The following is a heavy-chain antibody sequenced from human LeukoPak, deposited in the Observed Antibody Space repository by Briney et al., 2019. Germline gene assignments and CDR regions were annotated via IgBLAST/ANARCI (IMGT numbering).Heavy chain of an antibody. Sequence: SETLSLTCTVSGDSISSSSSYWGWIRQPPGKGLEWIGSIYYSGSTYYNPSLKSRVTISVDTSKNQFSLKLSSVTAADTAVYYCARGITGTPGWFDPWGQGTLVTVSS. CDR1: GDSISSSSSY. D-gene: IGHD1-20*01. CDR3: ARGITGTPGWFDP. CDR2: IYYSGST. V-gene: IGHV4-39*07. J-gene: IGHJ5*02.